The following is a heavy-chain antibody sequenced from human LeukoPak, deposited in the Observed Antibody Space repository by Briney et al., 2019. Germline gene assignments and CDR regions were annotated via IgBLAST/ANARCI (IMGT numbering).Heavy chain of an antibody. D-gene: IGHD5-18*01. J-gene: IGHJ4*02. CDR2: INPNTGGI. CDR3: ARDPYSNYFDY. V-gene: IGHV1-2*02. CDR1: GYTFTGYY. Sequence: ASEKVSCKSSGYTFTGYYMHWVRQAPGQGLEWMGWINPNTGGINYAQKFQGRVTMTRDTSISAAYMELSRLRSDDTAVYYCARDPYSNYFDYWGQGTLVTVSS.